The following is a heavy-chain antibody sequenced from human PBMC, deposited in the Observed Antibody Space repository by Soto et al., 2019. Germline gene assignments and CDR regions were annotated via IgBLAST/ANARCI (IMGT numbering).Heavy chain of an antibody. J-gene: IGHJ6*02. CDR3: AKDSTVTTSLYFYYYGFDV. CDR1: GFTFNHYA. V-gene: IGHV3-23*01. D-gene: IGHD4-17*01. CDR2: VSGRGGST. Sequence: VHLLESGGGLVQPGGSLRLACTASGFTFNHYAMSWVRQAPGKGLEWVSAVSGRGGSTKYADSVKGRFIISRDNSNSTLYLQMDSLRGEDTPVYYCAKDSTVTTSLYFYYYGFDVWGQGTTVTVSS.